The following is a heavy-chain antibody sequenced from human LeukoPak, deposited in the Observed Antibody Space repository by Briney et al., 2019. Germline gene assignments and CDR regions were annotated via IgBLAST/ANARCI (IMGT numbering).Heavy chain of an antibody. CDR3: VRPPDYYYDYGMDV. J-gene: IGHJ6*02. V-gene: IGHV3-30*03. Sequence: PGGSLRLSCVVSGFTFSSYGFHWVRQAPGKGLEWVAGISYDGSNEFYADSVKGRFTISRDNPKNTVYLQMNSLRGEDTAVYYCVRPPDYYYDYGMDVWGQGTTVTVSS. CDR1: GFTFSSYG. CDR2: ISYDGSNE.